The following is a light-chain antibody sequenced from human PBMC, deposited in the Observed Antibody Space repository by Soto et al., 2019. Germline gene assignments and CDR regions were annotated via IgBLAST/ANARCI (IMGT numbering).Light chain of an antibody. Sequence: QSVLTQPPSVSEVPRQRVSISCSGSNSNIGNNAVNWYQQLPGKTPKLLIYYDDLLPSGVSDRFSGSKSGTSASLAISGLQSEHEAVYYCAAWDDSLNGVIFGGGTKLTVL. CDR1: NSNIGNNA. CDR3: AAWDDSLNGVI. V-gene: IGLV1-36*01. J-gene: IGLJ2*01. CDR2: YDD.